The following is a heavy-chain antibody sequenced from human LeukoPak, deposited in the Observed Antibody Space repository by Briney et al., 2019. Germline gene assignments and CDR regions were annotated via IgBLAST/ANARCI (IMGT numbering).Heavy chain of an antibody. V-gene: IGHV3-23*01. Sequence: GGSPRLSRAASGFTFSNYAMSWVRQAPGKGLEWVSSIGASGSAKYYSASVRGRFLVSRDKSKDTLYLQVNSLTAEDTAVYYCAKDPDGLWSWGQGTLVAVSS. D-gene: IGHD2-21*01. CDR3: AKDPDGLWS. CDR1: GFTFSNYA. J-gene: IGHJ5*02. CDR2: IGASGSAK.